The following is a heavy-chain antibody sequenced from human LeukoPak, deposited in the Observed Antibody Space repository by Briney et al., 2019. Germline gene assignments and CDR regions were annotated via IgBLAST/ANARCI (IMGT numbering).Heavy chain of an antibody. Sequence: PGASLRLSCAASGFTFSNYAMSWVRQAPGKGLEWVSAILGSGGSTYYADSVKGRFTVSRNNSKSTLYLQMNRLRAEDTALYYCAKWGDYDVLTGYYVPDYWGQGTLVTVSA. J-gene: IGHJ4*02. CDR3: AKWGDYDVLTGYYVPDY. V-gene: IGHV3-23*01. CDR2: ILGSGGST. CDR1: GFTFSNYA. D-gene: IGHD3-9*01.